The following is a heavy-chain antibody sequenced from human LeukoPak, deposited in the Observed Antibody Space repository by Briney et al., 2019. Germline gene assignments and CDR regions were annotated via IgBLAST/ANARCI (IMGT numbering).Heavy chain of an antibody. D-gene: IGHD6-13*01. CDR1: GGSISSSNW. CDR2: IYHSGST. Sequence: SGTLSLTCAVSGGSISSSNWWSWVRQPPGKGLEWIGEIYHSGSTNYNPSLKSRVTISVDTSKNQFSLKLGSVTAADTAVYYCARQQLSQLYYFDYWGQGTLVTVSS. V-gene: IGHV4-4*02. CDR3: ARQQLSQLYYFDY. J-gene: IGHJ4*02.